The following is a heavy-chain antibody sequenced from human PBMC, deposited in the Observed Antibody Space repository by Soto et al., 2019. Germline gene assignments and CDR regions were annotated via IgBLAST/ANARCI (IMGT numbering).Heavy chain of an antibody. J-gene: IGHJ2*01. V-gene: IGHV1-69*12. Sequence: QVQLVQSGAEVKKPGSSVKVSCKASGGTFSNYPVSWVRQAPGQGLEWMGGIIPIFGTVNYAQKFQGRVTITADESTSTAYMELSSLRSEETAVYYCPRGNHRWLQLWYFDLWGRGTLVTVSS. D-gene: IGHD5-12*01. CDR2: IIPIFGTV. CDR1: GGTFSNYP. CDR3: PRGNHRWLQLWYFDL.